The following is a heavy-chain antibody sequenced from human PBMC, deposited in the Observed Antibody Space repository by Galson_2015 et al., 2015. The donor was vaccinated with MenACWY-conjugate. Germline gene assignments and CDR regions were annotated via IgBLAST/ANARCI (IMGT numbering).Heavy chain of an antibody. V-gene: IGHV1-46*01. CDR1: GYTFTSYY. CDR2: INPSGGST. CDR3: ARSEFYGDYTVATTKKNWFDP. J-gene: IGHJ5*02. D-gene: IGHD4-17*01. Sequence: SVKVSCKASGYTFTSYYMHWVRQAPGQGLEWMGIINPSGGSTSYAQKFQGRVTMTRDTSTSTVYMELSSLRSEDTAVYYCARSEFYGDYTVATTKKNWFDPWGQGTLVTVSS.